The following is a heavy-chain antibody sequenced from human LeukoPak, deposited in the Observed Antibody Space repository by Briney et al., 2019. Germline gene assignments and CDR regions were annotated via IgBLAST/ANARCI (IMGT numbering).Heavy chain of an antibody. V-gene: IGHV3-7*01. J-gene: IGHJ4*02. Sequence: GGSLRLSCAAAGFTFPRHAMSWVRQAPGKGLEWVANIKQDGSEEYYVDSVKGRFTISRDNAKNSLYLQMNSLRAEDTAVYYCARGGDYGDSFDYWGQGTLVTVSS. CDR3: ARGGDYGDSFDY. CDR1: GFTFPRHA. D-gene: IGHD4-17*01. CDR2: IKQDGSEE.